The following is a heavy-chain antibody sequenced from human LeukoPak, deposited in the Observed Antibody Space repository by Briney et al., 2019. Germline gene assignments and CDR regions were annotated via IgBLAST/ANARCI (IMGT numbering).Heavy chain of an antibody. CDR3: ASILRSSSGYYFDY. V-gene: IGHV3-66*01. D-gene: IGHD3-10*01. J-gene: IGHJ4*02. CDR1: GFTVSTNY. Sequence: PGGSLRLSCAASGFTVSTNYMSWVRHAPGKGLEWVSVIYSGDTAFYADSVRGKFTISRDNSKNTLYLQMNSLRAEDTAVYYCASILRSSSGYYFDYWGQGTLVTVSS. CDR2: IYSGDTA.